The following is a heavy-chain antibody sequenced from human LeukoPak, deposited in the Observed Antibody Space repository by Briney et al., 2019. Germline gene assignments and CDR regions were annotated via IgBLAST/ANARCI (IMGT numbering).Heavy chain of an antibody. D-gene: IGHD3-9*01. CDR3: ARADLLTGYYILDF. CDR2: INPNSGAT. V-gene: IGHV1-2*02. Sequence: GASVKVSCKASGYTFTGYYMHWVRQAPGQGLEWMGWINPNSGATNFAQKFQGRVSMTRDTSITTAYMELSRLRSDDTAVYYYARADLLTGYYILDFWGQGTLVTVSS. J-gene: IGHJ4*02. CDR1: GYTFTGYY.